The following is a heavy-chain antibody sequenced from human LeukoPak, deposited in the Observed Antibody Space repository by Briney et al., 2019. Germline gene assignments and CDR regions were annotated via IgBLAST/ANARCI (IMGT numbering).Heavy chain of an antibody. V-gene: IGHV3-9*01. D-gene: IGHD3-10*01. J-gene: IGHJ4*02. CDR2: ISWNSGSI. CDR3: AKSLGFGENIDY. CDR1: GFTFDDYA. Sequence: GGSLRLSCAASGFTFDDYAMHWVRQAPGKGLEWVSGISWNSGSIGYADSVKGRFTISRDNAKNSLYLQMNSLRAEDTALYYCAKSLGFGENIDYWGQGTLVTVSS.